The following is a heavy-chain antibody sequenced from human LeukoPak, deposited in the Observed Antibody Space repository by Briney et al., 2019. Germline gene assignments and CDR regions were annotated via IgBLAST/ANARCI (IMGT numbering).Heavy chain of an antibody. D-gene: IGHD3-3*01. J-gene: IGHJ6*02. CDR2: ISYDGSNK. CDR3: ANVYYDFWSGLKGNNYYYYGMDV. V-gene: IGHV3-30*18. CDR1: GFTFSSYG. Sequence: PGGSLRLSCAASGFTFSSYGMHWVRQAPGKGLEWVAVISYDGSNKYYADSVKGRFTISRDNSKNTLYLQTNSLRAEDTAVYYCANVYYDFWSGLKGNNYYYYGMDVWGQGTTVTVSS.